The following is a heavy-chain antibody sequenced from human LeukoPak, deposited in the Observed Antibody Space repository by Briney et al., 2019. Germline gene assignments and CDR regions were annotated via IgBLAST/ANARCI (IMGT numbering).Heavy chain of an antibody. D-gene: IGHD3-22*01. Sequence: GGSLRLSCAASGVTFSSYAMSWVRQAPGKGLGWVSAISGSGGSTYYADSVKGRFTISRDNSKNTLYLQMNSLRAEDTAVYYCAKDPGFYDSSGYYYVYWGQGTLVTVSS. CDR1: GVTFSSYA. V-gene: IGHV3-23*01. CDR3: AKDPGFYDSSGYYYVY. J-gene: IGHJ4*02. CDR2: ISGSGGST.